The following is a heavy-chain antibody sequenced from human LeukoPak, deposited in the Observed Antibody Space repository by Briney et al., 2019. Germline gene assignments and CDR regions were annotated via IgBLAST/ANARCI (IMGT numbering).Heavy chain of an antibody. J-gene: IGHJ4*02. CDR2: IGTAGDT. V-gene: IGHV3-13*01. CDR3: ARVAKERVGGVYHFDY. D-gene: IGHD1-1*01. Sequence: PGGSLRLFCAASGFTFSDYDMLWVRHATGKGLEWVSAIGTAGDTYYTGSVKGRFTISRENAKNSLYLQMNSLRAGDTAVYYCARVAKERVGGVYHFDYWGQGTLVTVSS. CDR1: GFTFSDYD.